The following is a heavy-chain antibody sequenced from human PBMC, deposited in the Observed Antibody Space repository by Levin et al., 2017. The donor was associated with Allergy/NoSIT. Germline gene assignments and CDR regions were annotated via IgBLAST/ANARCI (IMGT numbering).Heavy chain of an antibody. CDR2: IRSKANSYAT. J-gene: IGHJ4*02. CDR1: GFTFSGSA. D-gene: IGHD5-18*01. V-gene: IGHV3-73*01. CDR3: HTAMVEGGYYFDY. Sequence: PGGSLRLSCAASGFTFSGSAMHWVRQASGKGLEWVGRIRSKANSYATAYAASVKGRFTISRDDSKNTAYLQMNSLKTEDTAVYYCHTAMVEGGYYFDYWGQGTLVTVSS.